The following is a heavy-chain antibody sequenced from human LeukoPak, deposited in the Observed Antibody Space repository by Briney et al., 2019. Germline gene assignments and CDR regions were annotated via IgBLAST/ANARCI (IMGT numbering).Heavy chain of an antibody. CDR1: GFTFSSYG. CDR3: AKDPYGSSWYFDY. J-gene: IGHJ4*02. CDR2: IRYDGSNK. D-gene: IGHD6-13*01. V-gene: IGHV3-30*02. Sequence: GSLRLSCAASGFTFSSYGMHWVRQAPGKGLEWVAFIRYDGSNKYYADSVKGRFTISRDNSKNTLYLQMNSLRAEDTAVYCCAKDPYGSSWYFDYWGQGTLVTVSS.